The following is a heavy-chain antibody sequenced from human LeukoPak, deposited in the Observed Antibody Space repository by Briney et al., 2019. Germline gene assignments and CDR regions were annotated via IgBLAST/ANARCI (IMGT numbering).Heavy chain of an antibody. V-gene: IGHV3-7*01. D-gene: IGHD3-10*01. CDR2: INQDGSGR. CDR3: ARDLSYYGSGSYTVN. CDR1: GLTFSNSW. J-gene: IGHJ4*02. Sequence: GGSLRLSCAASGLTFSNSWMSWVRQAPGKGLEWLADINQDGSGRYYVDSVKGRFTISRDNAENSLYLQMNSLRAEDTAVYYCARDLSYYGSGSYTVNWGQGTLVTVSS.